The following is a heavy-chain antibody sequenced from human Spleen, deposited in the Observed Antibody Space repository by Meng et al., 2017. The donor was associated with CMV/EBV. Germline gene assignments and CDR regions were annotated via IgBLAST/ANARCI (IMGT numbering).Heavy chain of an antibody. J-gene: IGHJ5*02. CDR3: ARGLVVPASIHVKFDP. D-gene: IGHD2-2*01. V-gene: IGHV1-46*01. CDR1: GYSFTSYY. CDR2: ISPLGATT. Sequence: ASVKVSCKASGYSFTSYYLHWVRQAPGQGLEWMGIISPLGATTKYAQKFQARITMTRDTSTSTVFMDLSSLTSEDTAVYYCARGLVVPASIHVKFDPWGQGTLVTVSS.